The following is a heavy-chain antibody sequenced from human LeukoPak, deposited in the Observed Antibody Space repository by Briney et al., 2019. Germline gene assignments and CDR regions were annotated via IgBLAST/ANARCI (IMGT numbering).Heavy chain of an antibody. V-gene: IGHV4-59*11. CDR1: GDSFSSHY. CDR3: ARALVTVTKGFDI. D-gene: IGHD4-17*01. CDR2: ISYIGTT. Sequence: PSETLSLTCAVPGDSFSSHYWTWIRQPPWRGLEWIGYISYIGTTNYNPSLKSRVTISIDTSKNQFSLKLSSVTTADTAVYYCARALVTVTKGFDIWGLGTMVSVSS. J-gene: IGHJ3*02.